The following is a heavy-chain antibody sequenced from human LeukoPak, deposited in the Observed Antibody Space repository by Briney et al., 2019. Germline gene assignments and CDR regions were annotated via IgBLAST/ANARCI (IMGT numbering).Heavy chain of an antibody. D-gene: IGHD3-3*01. CDR2: ISGSGGST. V-gene: IGHV3-23*01. CDR3: SRGDFTIFGVVIIDY. CDR1: GFTFSSYA. J-gene: IGHJ4*02. Sequence: GGSLRLSCAASGFTFSSYAMSWVRQAPGKGLEWVSAISGSGGSTYYADSVKGRFTISRDNAKNTLYLQMTSLRAEDTAVYYCSRGDFTIFGVVIIDYWGQGTLVTVSS.